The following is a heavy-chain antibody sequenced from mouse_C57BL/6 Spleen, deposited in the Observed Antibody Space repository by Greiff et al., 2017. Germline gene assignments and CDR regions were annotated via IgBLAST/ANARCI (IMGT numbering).Heavy chain of an antibody. Sequence: EVMLVESGGGLVQPGGSLSLSCAASGFTFTDYYMSWVRQPPGKALEWLGFFRNKANGYTTEYSASLKGRFTISRDNYQSILYLQMNALRAEDSATYYCARYRGDAGFDYWGQGTTLTVSS. CDR1: GFTFTDYY. V-gene: IGHV7-3*01. D-gene: IGHD3-3*01. J-gene: IGHJ2*01. CDR3: ARYRGDAGFDY. CDR2: FRNKANGYTT.